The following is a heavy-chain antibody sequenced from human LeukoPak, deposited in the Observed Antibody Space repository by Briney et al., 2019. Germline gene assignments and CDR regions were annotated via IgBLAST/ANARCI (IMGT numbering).Heavy chain of an antibody. CDR2: ISSSSSYI. Sequence: GGSLRLSCAASGLTFSSYGMNWFRQAPGKGLEGVSSISSSSSYIYYADSVKGRFTISRDNAKNSLYLQMNSLRAEETAVYYCARDKGILTGYPDYWGQGTLVTVSS. J-gene: IGHJ4*02. CDR3: ARDKGILTGYPDY. D-gene: IGHD3-9*01. CDR1: GLTFSSYG. V-gene: IGHV3-21*01.